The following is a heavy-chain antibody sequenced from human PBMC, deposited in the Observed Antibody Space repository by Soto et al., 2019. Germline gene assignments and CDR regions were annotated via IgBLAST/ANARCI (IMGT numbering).Heavy chain of an antibody. CDR2: ISSSGSTA. V-gene: IGHV3-48*03. D-gene: IGHD3-10*01. J-gene: IGHJ4*02. CDR1: GFTFSRFE. CDR3: TSAAWFPYLSFY. Sequence: GGSLRLSCAASGFTFSRFELHWVRQAPGKGLEWISYISSSGSTAYYASSVEGRFTISRDNANNSVYLQMDSLRAEDTALYYCTSAAWFPYLSFYWCQGALVAVSS.